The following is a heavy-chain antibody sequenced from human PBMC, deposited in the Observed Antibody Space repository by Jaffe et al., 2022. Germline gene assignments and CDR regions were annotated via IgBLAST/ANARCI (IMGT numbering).Heavy chain of an antibody. V-gene: IGHV1-46*01. J-gene: IGHJ4*02. CDR3: ARDPTDHHYYDSSGYLDY. D-gene: IGHD3-22*01. CDR2: INPSGGST. Sequence: QVQLVQSGAEVKKPGASVKVSCKASGYTFTSYYMHWVRQAPGQGLEWMGIINPSGGSTSYAQKFQGRVTMTRDTSTSTVYMELSSLRSEDTAVYYCARDPTDHHYYDSSGYLDYWGQGTLVTVSS. CDR1: GYTFTSYY.